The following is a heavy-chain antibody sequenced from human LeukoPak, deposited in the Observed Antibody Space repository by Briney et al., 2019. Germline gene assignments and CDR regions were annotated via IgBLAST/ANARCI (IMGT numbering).Heavy chain of an antibody. J-gene: IGHJ4*02. D-gene: IGHD2-15*01. CDR1: GFTFSIYA. V-gene: IGHV3-23*01. CDR3: AREATKVVVAPVANY. Sequence: PGGSLRLSCAASGFTFSIYAMSWVRQAPGKGLEWVSAISGSGGSGGSTYYADSVKGRFTISTDNSKNTLYLQMNSLRAEDTAVYYCAREATKVVVAPVANYWGQGTLVTVSS. CDR2: ISGSGGSGGST.